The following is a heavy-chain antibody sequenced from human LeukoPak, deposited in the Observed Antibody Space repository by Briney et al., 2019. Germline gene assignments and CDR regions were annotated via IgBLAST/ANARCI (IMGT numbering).Heavy chain of an antibody. CDR2: ISSDGGST. CDR3: VKSASSYGANWFDP. D-gene: IGHD4/OR15-4a*01. CDR1: GVTFSNYA. V-gene: IGHV3-64D*09. J-gene: IGHJ5*02. Sequence: GGSLRLSCSASGVTFSNYAMHWVRQAPGKGLEYVSAISSDGGSTYYADSVKGRFIISRDNSKNTLYLHMSSLRAEDTAVYYCVKSASSYGANWFDPWGQGTLVTVSS.